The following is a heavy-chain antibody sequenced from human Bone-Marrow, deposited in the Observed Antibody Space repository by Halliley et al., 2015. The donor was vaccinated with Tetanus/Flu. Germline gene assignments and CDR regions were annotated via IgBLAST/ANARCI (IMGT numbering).Heavy chain of an antibody. J-gene: IGHJ5*01. D-gene: IGHD3-22*01. CDR3: ATRERLYYDSRSSYQLDS. CDR2: YPGDSET. V-gene: IGHV5-51*01. Sequence: YPGDSETLYNPSFQGQVTISADRSISTAYLQWNSLKASDTAMYYCATRERLYYDSRSSYQLDSWGQGTLVTVSS.